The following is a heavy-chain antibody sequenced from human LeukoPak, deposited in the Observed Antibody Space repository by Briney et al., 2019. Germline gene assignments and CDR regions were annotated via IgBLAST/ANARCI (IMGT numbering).Heavy chain of an antibody. V-gene: IGHV3-30*18. CDR3: VKELWLHFDS. D-gene: IGHD5-12*01. CDR1: GFTFSSYG. Sequence: PGGSLRLSCAASGFTFSSYGMHWVRQAPGKGLEWVAIISYDGSNKYYADSVKGRFTISRDNSKNTLYLQMNSLRAEDTAVYYCVKELWLHFDSWGQGTLVTVSS. J-gene: IGHJ4*02. CDR2: ISYDGSNK.